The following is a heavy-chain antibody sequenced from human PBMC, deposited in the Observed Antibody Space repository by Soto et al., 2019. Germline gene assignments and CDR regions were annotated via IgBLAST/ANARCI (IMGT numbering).Heavy chain of an antibody. J-gene: IGHJ6*02. CDR1: GGTFSSYA. CDR2: IIPIFGTA. Sequence: ASVKVSCKASGGTFSSYAISWVRQAPGQGLEWMGGIIPIFGTANYAQKFQGRVTITADKSTSTAYTELSSLRSEDTAVYYCARGVHGDFWSGRPHYYYYGMDVWGQGTTVTVSS. V-gene: IGHV1-69*06. D-gene: IGHD3-3*01. CDR3: ARGVHGDFWSGRPHYYYYGMDV.